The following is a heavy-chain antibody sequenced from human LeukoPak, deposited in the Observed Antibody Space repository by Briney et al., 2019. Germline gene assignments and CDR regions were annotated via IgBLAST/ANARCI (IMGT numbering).Heavy chain of an antibody. V-gene: IGHV4-34*01. CDR1: GGSFSGYY. Sequence: SETLSLTCAVYGGSFSGYYWSWIRQPPAKGLEWIGEINHSGSTNYNPSLKSRVTISVDTSKNQFSLKLSSVTAADTAVYYCARGVRSGYYKYYYYYMDVWGKGTTVTVSS. D-gene: IGHD3-22*01. J-gene: IGHJ6*03. CDR3: ARGVRSGYYKYYYYYMDV. CDR2: INHSGST.